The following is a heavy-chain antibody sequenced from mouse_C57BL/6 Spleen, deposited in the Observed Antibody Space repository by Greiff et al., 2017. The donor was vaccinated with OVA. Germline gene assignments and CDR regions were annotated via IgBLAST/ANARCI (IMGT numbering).Heavy chain of an antibody. CDR2: ISSGSSTI. V-gene: IGHV5-17*01. CDR3: ARRDYSNYGWYFDV. CDR1: GFTFSDYG. D-gene: IGHD2-5*01. J-gene: IGHJ1*03. Sequence: EVHLVESGGGLVKPGGSLKLSCAASGFTFSDYGMHWVRQAPEKGLEWVAYISSGSSTIYYADTVKGRFTISRDNAKNTLFLQMTSLRSEDTAMYYCARRDYSNYGWYFDVWGTGTTVTVSS.